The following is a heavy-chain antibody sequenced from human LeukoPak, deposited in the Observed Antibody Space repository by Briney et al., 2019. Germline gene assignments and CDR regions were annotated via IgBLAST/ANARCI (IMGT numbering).Heavy chain of an antibody. CDR3: ARDALYYGLDV. CDR1: GFTFSSYE. CDR2: ISSSGSSI. Sequence: GGSLRLSCAASGFTFSSYEIKWVRQAPGKGLEWVSYISSSGSSIYYADSVKGRFTISRDNAKNSLYLQMNSLRAEDTAVYYCARDALYYGLDVWGQGTTVTVSS. J-gene: IGHJ6*02. V-gene: IGHV3-48*03.